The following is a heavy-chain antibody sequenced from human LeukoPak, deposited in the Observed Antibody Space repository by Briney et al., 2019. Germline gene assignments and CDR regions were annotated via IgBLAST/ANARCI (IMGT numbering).Heavy chain of an antibody. CDR2: IYYSGST. CDR3: ARRTKRDTAYAFDI. J-gene: IGHJ3*02. Sequence: SETLSLTCTVSGGSISSYYWSWIGQPPGKGLEWIGYIYYSGSTNYNPSLKSRVTISEDTSKKQFSLKLSSVTAADTAVYYCARRTKRDTAYAFDIWGQGTMVTVSS. CDR1: GGSISSYY. D-gene: IGHD5-18*01. V-gene: IGHV4-59*08.